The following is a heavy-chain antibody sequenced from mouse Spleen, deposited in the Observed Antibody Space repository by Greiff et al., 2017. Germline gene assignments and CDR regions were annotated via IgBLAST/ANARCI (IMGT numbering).Heavy chain of an antibody. Sequence: EVKLMESGGGLVKLGGSLKLSCAASGFTFSSYAMSWVRQTPEKRLEWVATISSGGGNTYYPDSVKGRFTISRDNAKNTLYLQMSSLKSEDTAMYYCARKAGPYWYFDVWGAGTTVTVSS. J-gene: IGHJ1*01. CDR3: ARKAGPYWYFDV. V-gene: IGHV5-9*04. CDR1: GFTFSSYA. CDR2: ISSGGGNT. D-gene: IGHD3-2*02.